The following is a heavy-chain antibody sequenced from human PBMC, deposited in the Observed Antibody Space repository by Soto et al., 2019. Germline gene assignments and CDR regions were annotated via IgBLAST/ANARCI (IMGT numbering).Heavy chain of an antibody. V-gene: IGHV4-39*01. Sequence: PSETLSLTCTVSGGSISSSSYYWGWIRQPPGKGLEWIGSIYYSGSTYYNPSLKSRVTISVDTSKNQFSLKLSSVTAADTAVYYRARNPSITYSSSWYCDYWGQGTLVTVSS. D-gene: IGHD6-13*01. J-gene: IGHJ4*02. CDR1: GGSISSSSYY. CDR3: ARNPSITYSSSWYCDY. CDR2: IYYSGST.